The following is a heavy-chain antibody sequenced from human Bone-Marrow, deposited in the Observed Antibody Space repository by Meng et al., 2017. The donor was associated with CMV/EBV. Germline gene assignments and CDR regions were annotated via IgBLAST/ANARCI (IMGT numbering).Heavy chain of an antibody. CDR2: IHSYGSSK. D-gene: IGHD6-13*01. J-gene: IGHJ5*02. Sequence: LSCAASGFTFSNYWMHCLLHSAGRCVAWVSRIHSYGSSKSYAASVKCRFTISRDHAKNTLSLQMNRLIAEDTAVYYCARVIASRPSWGQGTLVTVSS. CDR1: GFTFSNYW. CDR3: ARVIASRPS. V-gene: IGHV3-74*01.